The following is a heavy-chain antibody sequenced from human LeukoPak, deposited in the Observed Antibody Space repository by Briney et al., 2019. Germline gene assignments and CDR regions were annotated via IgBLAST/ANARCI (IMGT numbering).Heavy chain of an antibody. CDR3: ARRTYSGSYLYFDY. CDR2: IYYSGST. CDR1: GGSFSSYY. Sequence: SETLSLTCAVYGGSFSSYYWGWIRQPPGKGLEWIGSIYYSGSTYYNPSLKSRVTISVDTSKNQFSLKLSSVTAADTAVYYCARRTYSGSYLYFDYWGQGTLVTVSS. V-gene: IGHV4-39*01. D-gene: IGHD1-26*01. J-gene: IGHJ4*02.